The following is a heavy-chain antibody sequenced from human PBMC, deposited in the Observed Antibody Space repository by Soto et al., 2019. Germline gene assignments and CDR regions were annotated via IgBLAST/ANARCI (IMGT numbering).Heavy chain of an antibody. CDR1: GFTLSGYA. CDR2: ISSNGAGT. CDR3: ARRARPDFYYMDV. D-gene: IGHD6-6*01. Sequence: GGSLRLSCAASGFTLSGYAMDWVRQAPGKGLEYVSGISSNGAGTYYANSVQGRFTISRDNSKNTVYLQMGSLRPEDMAVYYCARRARPDFYYMDVWGKGTTVTVS. J-gene: IGHJ6*03. V-gene: IGHV3-64*01.